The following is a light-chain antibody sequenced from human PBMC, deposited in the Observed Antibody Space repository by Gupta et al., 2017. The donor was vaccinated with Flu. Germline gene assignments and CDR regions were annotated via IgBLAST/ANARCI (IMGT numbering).Light chain of an antibody. CDR1: SSDVGGYNY. CDR3: SSYTSSSTLVV. J-gene: IGLJ2*01. V-gene: IGLV2-14*01. Sequence: QSALTQPASVSGSPGPSITISCTGPSSDVGGYNYVSWYQQHPGKAPKLMIYEVSNRPSGVSNRFSGSKSGNTASLTISGLQAEDEADYYCSSYTSSSTLVVFGGGTKLTVL. CDR2: EVS.